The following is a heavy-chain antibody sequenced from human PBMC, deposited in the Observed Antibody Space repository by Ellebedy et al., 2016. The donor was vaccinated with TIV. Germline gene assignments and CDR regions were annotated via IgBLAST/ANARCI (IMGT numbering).Heavy chain of an antibody. CDR2: IKSKTDGGAA. J-gene: IGHJ4*02. V-gene: IGHV3-15*01. Sequence: GGSLRLSCAASGFTFSNAWMNWVRQAPGKGLEWVGRIKSKTDGGAADYAAPVKGRFTITRDDSKNTLYLQMNSLKTEDTAVYFCTTVYRYNYDSVWGQGTLVTVSS. D-gene: IGHD5-18*01. CDR3: TTVYRYNYDSV. CDR1: GFTFSNAW.